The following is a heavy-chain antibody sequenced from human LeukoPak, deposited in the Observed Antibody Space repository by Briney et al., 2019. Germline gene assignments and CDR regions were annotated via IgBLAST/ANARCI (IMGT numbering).Heavy chain of an antibody. CDR2: ITKNGDQT. V-gene: IGHV3-23*01. CDR1: GITFSNSA. CDR3: VKSAGKDGYRDVFDI. J-gene: IGHJ3*02. D-gene: IGHD5-24*01. Sequence: GGSLRLSCVPSGITFSNSAQNWVCQAPGKGLEWAATITKNGDQTYYADSVKGLFTISRDTFSDTLYLQMNSLRAEDTAVYHCVKSAGKDGYRDVFDIWGQGTVVTVSS.